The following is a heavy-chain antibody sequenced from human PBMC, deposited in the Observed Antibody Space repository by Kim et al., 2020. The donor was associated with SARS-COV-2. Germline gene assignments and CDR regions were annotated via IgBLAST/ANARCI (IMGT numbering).Heavy chain of an antibody. CDR2: VDYSGST. CDR3: ARRLYFDL. CDR1: GGTINNYY. J-gene: IGHJ2*01. V-gene: IGHV4-59*08. Sequence: SETLSLTCTVSGGTINNYYWIWIRQPPGRGLEWIGFVDYSGSTNYNPSLKSRLTISMDTSANQFYLKLTSVTAADTAVYYCARRLYFDLWGRGTLVTVSS.